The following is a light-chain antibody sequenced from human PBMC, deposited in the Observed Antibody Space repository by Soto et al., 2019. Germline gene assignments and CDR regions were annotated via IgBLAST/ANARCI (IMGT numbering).Light chain of an antibody. CDR1: SSDVGAYDY. J-gene: IGLJ1*01. CDR2: EVS. CDR3: ASEAVTDV. Sequence: QSALTQPPSASGSPGQSVTISCTGTSSDVGAYDYVSWYQQHPGKAPKLIIYEVSKRPSGVPDRFSGSKSGNTASLTVSGLRAEDEADYNCASEAVTDVFGTGTKVPVL. V-gene: IGLV2-8*01.